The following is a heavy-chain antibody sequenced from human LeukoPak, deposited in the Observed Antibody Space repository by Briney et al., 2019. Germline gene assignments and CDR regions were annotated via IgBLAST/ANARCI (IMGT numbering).Heavy chain of an antibody. D-gene: IGHD3-10*01. CDR3: AREWNHGSGSYYHDHDAFDI. J-gene: IGHJ3*02. CDR1: GYTFTGYS. Sequence: ASVKVSCKAFGYTFTGYSIYWVRQTPGQKLEWMGWINPKTGTANSAQKFQGRVTMTRDTSISTVYMEVRSLRSDDTALYYCAREWNHGSGSYYHDHDAFDIWGQGTMVTVSS. V-gene: IGHV1-2*02. CDR2: INPKTGTA.